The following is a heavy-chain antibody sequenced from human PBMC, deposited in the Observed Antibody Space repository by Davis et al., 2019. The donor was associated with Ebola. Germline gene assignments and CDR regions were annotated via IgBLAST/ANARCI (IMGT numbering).Heavy chain of an antibody. CDR3: ARDLGYCSSTSCYEGNWFDP. CDR1: GGSISTYY. J-gene: IGHJ5*02. Sequence: SETLSLTCSVSGGSISTYYWNWIRQPPGKGLEWVGCIRNSGSPIYNPSLKSRVTLSVDRSTNQFSLKLTSVTAADTAVYYCARDLGYCSSTSCYEGNWFDPWGQGTLVTVSS. V-gene: IGHV4-4*09. D-gene: IGHD2-2*01. CDR2: IRNSGSP.